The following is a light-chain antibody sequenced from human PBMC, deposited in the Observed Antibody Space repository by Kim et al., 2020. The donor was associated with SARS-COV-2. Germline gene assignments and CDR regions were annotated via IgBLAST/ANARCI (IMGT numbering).Light chain of an antibody. CDR1: RDIDNS. V-gene: IGKV1-33*01. Sequence: DFQMTQSPSSLFASVGDRVTITCQASRDIDNSLNWYQKQPGKAPKLLIYDASNLETGVPSRFSGRGSGTDFTFTINSLQPEDIATYYCQQYDNLPITFGQGTRLEIK. CDR3: QQYDNLPIT. J-gene: IGKJ5*01. CDR2: DAS.